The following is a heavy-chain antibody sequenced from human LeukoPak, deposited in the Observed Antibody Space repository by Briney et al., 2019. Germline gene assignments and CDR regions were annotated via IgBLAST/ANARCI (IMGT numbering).Heavy chain of an antibody. CDR3: ARDGGYYDILTGSDY. V-gene: IGHV3-33*01. D-gene: IGHD3-9*01. CDR1: GFTFNSYG. J-gene: IGHJ4*02. CDR2: IWYDGSNK. Sequence: PGRSLRLSCAASGFTFNSYGMHWVRQAPGKGLEWVAVIWYDGSNKYYADSVKGRFTISRDNSKNTLYLQMNSLRAEDTAVYYCARDGGYYDILTGSDYWGQGTLVTVSS.